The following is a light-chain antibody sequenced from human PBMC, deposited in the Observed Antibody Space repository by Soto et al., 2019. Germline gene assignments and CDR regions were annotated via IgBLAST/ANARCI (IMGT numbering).Light chain of an antibody. V-gene: IGKV4-1*01. CDR3: QQYFSSPT. J-gene: IGKJ1*01. CDR1: QSVLSSSNSKSY. CDR2: WAS. Sequence: DIVMTQSPDSLAVSLGERATFSCKSSQSVLSSSNSKSYLAWYQQKSGQPPKLLIYWASTRESGVPDRFSGSGSGTDFTLSISRLQAEDVAVYYCQQYFSSPTFGQGTKVEIK.